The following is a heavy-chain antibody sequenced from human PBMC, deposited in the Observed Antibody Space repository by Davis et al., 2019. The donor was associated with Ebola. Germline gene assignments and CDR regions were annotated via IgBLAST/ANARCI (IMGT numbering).Heavy chain of an antibody. Sequence: GGSLRLSCAASGFTFSSYWMHWVRQAPGKGLEWVAIVWRDGTGEYYADSVKGRFTISRDNAKSSLYLQMNSLRAEDTAVYYCVRDWDGSGSFDYWGQGTLVTVSS. CDR3: VRDWDGSGSFDY. CDR2: VWRDGTGE. D-gene: IGHD1-26*01. V-gene: IGHV3-33*08. CDR1: GFTFSSYW. J-gene: IGHJ4*02.